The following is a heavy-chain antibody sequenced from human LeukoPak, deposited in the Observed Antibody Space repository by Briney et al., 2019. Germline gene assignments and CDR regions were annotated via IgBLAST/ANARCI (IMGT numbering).Heavy chain of an antibody. J-gene: IGHJ4*02. CDR3: ATRTHSGNYIGYFDY. Sequence: GGSLRLSCAASGFTVSTKYMSWVRQAPGKGLEWVPVIYSGGTTEYADSVKGRFTISRDNSKNTLYLQMNSLRAEDTAVYYCATRTHSGNYIGYFDYWGQGTLVTVSS. D-gene: IGHD1-26*01. CDR2: IYSGGTT. V-gene: IGHV3-66*01. CDR1: GFTVSTKY.